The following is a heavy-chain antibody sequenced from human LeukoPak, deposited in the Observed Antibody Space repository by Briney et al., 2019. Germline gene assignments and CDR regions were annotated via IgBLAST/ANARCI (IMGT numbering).Heavy chain of an antibody. V-gene: IGHV3-23*01. CDR2: INGSGGSG. D-gene: IGHD2-2*01. CDR1: GFTFISYA. CDR3: ASDGESIVVVPANDDFDI. Sequence: GGSLRLSCAASGFTFISYAMRWLRPAPGKGLEWVSAINGSGGSGYYPDSVNGRFRISSDNYKNTQYLQMNSMRAEDTDVYDCASDGESIVVVPANDDFDIWGQGTMVTVSS. J-gene: IGHJ3*02.